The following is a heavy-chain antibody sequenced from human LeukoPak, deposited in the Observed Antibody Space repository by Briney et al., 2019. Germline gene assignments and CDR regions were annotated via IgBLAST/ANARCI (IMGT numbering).Heavy chain of an antibody. J-gene: IGHJ5*02. V-gene: IGHV4-61*02. Sequence: SETLSLTCTVSGGSISSGSYYWSWVRQPAGKGLEWIGRIYTSGSTNYNPSLKSRVTISVDTSKNQFSLKLSSVTAADTAVYYCAGAPVPPLSSGWYPDWFDPWGQGTLVTVSS. CDR1: GGSISSGSYY. CDR2: IYTSGST. CDR3: AGAPVPPLSSGWYPDWFDP. D-gene: IGHD6-19*01.